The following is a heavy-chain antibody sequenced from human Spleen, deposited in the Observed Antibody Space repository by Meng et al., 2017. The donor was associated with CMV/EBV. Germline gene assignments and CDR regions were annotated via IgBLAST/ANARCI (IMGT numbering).Heavy chain of an antibody. Sequence: GGSLRLSCAASGFTFSSYAMSWVRQAPGKGLEWVSAISGSGGSAYYADSVKGRFTISRDNSKNTLYLQMNSLRAEDTAVYYCAKEEAWFGELLDDYWGQGTLVTVSS. CDR1: GFTFSSYA. J-gene: IGHJ4*02. CDR3: AKEEAWFGELLDDY. D-gene: IGHD3-10*01. V-gene: IGHV3-23*01. CDR2: ISGSGGSA.